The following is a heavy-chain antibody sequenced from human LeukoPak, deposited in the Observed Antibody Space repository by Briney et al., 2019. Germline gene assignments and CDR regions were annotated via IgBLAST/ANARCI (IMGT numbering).Heavy chain of an antibody. V-gene: IGHV3-30*18. CDR2: ISYDGSNK. J-gene: IGHJ4*02. CDR3: AKDPGGGDPIAPVGITIFFEVGGPPDY. D-gene: IGHD3-9*01. CDR1: GFTFSSYG. Sequence: RSGGSLRLSCAASGFTFSSYGMHWVRQAPGKGLEWVAVISYDGSNKYYADSVKGRFTISRDNSKNTLYLQMNSLRAEDTAVYYCAKDPGGGDPIAPVGITIFFEVGGPPDYWGQGTLVTVSS.